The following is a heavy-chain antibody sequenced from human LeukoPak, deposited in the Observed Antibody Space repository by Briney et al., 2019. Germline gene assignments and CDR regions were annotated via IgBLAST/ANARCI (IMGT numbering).Heavy chain of an antibody. CDR2: ISYDGSNI. D-gene: IGHD2-2*01. CDR1: GNYW. Sequence: GGSLRLSCAASGNYWMHWVRQAPGKGLEWVAVISYDGSNIHYADSVKGRFTISRDNSKNTLYLQMNSLRPEDTAVYYCVRDSDSVARGYFDYWGQGTLVTVSS. V-gene: IGHV3-30-3*01. J-gene: IGHJ4*02. CDR3: VRDSDSVARGYFDY.